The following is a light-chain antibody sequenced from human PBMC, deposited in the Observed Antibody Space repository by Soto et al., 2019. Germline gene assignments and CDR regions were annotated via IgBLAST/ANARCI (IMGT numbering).Light chain of an antibody. CDR3: QQADSFPWT. J-gene: IGKJ1*01. Sequence: EIVMTQSPATLSVSLGERVTLSCRASQSVFSSLAWYQQKPGQAPRLLIYGAATRPIGIPARFSGSGSGTEFTLTISSLQSEDFAVYYCQQADSFPWTFGQGTRVEIK. CDR1: QSVFSS. V-gene: IGKV3-15*01. CDR2: GAA.